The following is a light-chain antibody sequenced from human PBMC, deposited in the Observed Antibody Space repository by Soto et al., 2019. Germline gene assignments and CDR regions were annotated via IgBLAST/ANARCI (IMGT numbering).Light chain of an antibody. CDR2: DVS. CDR1: SSDVGGYNY. CDR3: SSYTSSNSLV. V-gene: IGLV2-11*01. Sequence: QSVLTQPRSASGSPGQSITISCTGTSSDVGGYNYVSWYQQHPAKAPKLIIFDVSKRPSGVPNRLSGSKSGNTASLTISGLRAEDEADYYCSSYTSSNSLVFGTGTKVTVL. J-gene: IGLJ1*01.